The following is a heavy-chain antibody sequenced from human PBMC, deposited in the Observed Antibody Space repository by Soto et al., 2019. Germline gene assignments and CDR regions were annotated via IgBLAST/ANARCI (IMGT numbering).Heavy chain of an antibody. Sequence: PSETLSLTCAVYGGSFSGYCWSWIRQPPGKGLEWIGEINHSGSTNYNPSLKSRVTISVDTSKNQFSLKLSSVTAADTAVYYCARGPGYCTNGVCYMLVRYGMDVWGQGTTVTVSS. J-gene: IGHJ6*02. CDR2: INHSGST. CDR1: GGSFSGYC. V-gene: IGHV4-34*01. CDR3: ARGPGYCTNGVCYMLVRYGMDV. D-gene: IGHD2-8*01.